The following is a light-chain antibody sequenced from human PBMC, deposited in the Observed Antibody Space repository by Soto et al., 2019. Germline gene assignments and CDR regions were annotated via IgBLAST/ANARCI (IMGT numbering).Light chain of an antibody. Sequence: QSVLTQSPSASASLGASVKLTCTLSSGHSNYAIAWHQQQSENGPRYLMKLNSDGSHSKGDGIPYRFSGSSSGAERYLPIASLHSEDEADYYCQTWGSGTVVFVGGTQLPVL. V-gene: IGLV4-69*01. CDR3: QTWGSGTVV. CDR1: SGHSNYA. CDR2: LNSDGSH. J-gene: IGLJ2*01.